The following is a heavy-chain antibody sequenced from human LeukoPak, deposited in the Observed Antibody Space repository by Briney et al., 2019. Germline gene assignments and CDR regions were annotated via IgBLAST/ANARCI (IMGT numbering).Heavy chain of an antibody. D-gene: IGHD2-15*01. V-gene: IGHV3-30-3*01. CDR2: ISYDGNTE. Sequence: GGSLRLSCAASGFTFRNYAMHWVRQAPGKGLEWMAVISYDGNTEYYADSVKGRFTISRDNAKNTLYLQMNSLRAEDTAVYYCARGGVPAGFDVWGQGTMVTVSS. J-gene: IGHJ3*01. CDR3: ARGGVPAGFDV. CDR1: GFTFRNYA.